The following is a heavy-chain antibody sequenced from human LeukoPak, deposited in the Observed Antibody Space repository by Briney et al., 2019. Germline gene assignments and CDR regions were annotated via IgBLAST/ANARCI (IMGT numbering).Heavy chain of an antibody. J-gene: IGHJ3*02. CDR1: GYTFTSYG. V-gene: IGHV1-18*01. CDR3: AREVDAFDI. Sequence: ASVKVSCKASGYTFTSYGISWVRQAPGQGLEWMGWISADNVNTSYAKKLQGRVTITTDESTSTAYMELSSLRSEDTAVYYCAREVDAFDIWGQGTKVTVSS. CDR2: ISADNVNT.